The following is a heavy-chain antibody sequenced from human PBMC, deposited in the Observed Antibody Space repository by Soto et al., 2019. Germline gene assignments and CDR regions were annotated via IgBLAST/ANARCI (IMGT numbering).Heavy chain of an antibody. CDR3: ARQKAAGSFTYYFDT. CDR1: GDSISNGGYY. Sequence: QVQLQESGPGLVKPSQTLSLTCAVSGDSISNGGYYWAWIRQHPGKGLEWIGYIYYSGSTHHNPSLKGRDTISLDMSNNQFSLKLSSVTAADTAVYYCARQKAAGSFTYYFDTWGQGTLVTVSS. CDR2: IYYSGST. V-gene: IGHV4-31*11. D-gene: IGHD6-13*01. J-gene: IGHJ4*02.